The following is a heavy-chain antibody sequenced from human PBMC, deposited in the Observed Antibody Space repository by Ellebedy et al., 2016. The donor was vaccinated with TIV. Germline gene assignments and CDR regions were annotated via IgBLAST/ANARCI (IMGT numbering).Heavy chain of an antibody. CDR1: GFTFSNFA. D-gene: IGHD3-22*01. CDR2: ISSSGGST. CDR3: GKYDSSGYYYAQRVY. Sequence: GESLKISCAAPGFTFSNFAMTWIRQAPGKGLEWVSGISSSGGSTFYTDSVKGRFTISRDNSKNTVYLQMSSLRAEDTAVYYCGKYDSSGYYYAQRVYWGQGSLVTVSS. V-gene: IGHV3-23*01. J-gene: IGHJ4*02.